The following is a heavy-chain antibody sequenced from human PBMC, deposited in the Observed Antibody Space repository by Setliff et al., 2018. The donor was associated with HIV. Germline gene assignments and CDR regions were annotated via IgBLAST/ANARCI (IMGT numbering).Heavy chain of an antibody. V-gene: IGHV1-8*02. J-gene: IGHJ6*03. Sequence: GASVKVSCKASGYTLTSYEINWVRQATGQGLEWMGWMNPNSGDTGYAQKFQGRVTMTRNTSISTAFMELSSLRSEDTAVYYCARGRSLVRGSGSPEYYYMDVWGKGTTVT. CDR2: MNPNSGDT. D-gene: IGHD3-10*01. CDR3: ARGRSLVRGSGSPEYYYMDV. CDR1: GYTLTSYE.